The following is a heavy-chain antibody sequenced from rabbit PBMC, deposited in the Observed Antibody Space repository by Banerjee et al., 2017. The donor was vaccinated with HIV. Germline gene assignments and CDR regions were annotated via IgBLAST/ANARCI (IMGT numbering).Heavy chain of an antibody. D-gene: IGHD6-1*01. Sequence: QSLEESGGDLVKPGASLTLTCTASGFSFSSSYWICWVRQAPGKGLEWIAWIYTGSSGSTYYASWAKGRFTISKTSSTTVTLQMTSLTAADTATYFCARDRGLMVMLGFNLWGQGTLVTVS. CDR1: GFSFSSSYW. CDR3: ARDRGLMVMLGFNL. CDR2: IYTGSSGST. J-gene: IGHJ4*01. V-gene: IGHV1S40*01.